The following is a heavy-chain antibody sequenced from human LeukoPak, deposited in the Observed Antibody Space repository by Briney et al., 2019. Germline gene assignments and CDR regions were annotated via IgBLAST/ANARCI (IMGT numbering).Heavy chain of an antibody. CDR2: INPNSGGT. CDR3: ARGIYNDY. Sequence: ASVKVSCKASGYTLNGHHIHWVRRAPGQGLEWMGWINPNSGGTNYAQNFQGRVTMTRDTSISTAYMELLRLRSDDTALYYCARGIYNDYWGQGTLVTVSS. CDR1: GYTLNGHH. V-gene: IGHV1-2*02. J-gene: IGHJ4*02. D-gene: IGHD3-10*01.